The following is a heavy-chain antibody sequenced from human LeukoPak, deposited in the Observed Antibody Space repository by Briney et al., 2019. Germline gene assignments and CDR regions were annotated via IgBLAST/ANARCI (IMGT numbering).Heavy chain of an antibody. CDR1: GFTFSSYS. J-gene: IGHJ3*02. V-gene: IGHV3-21*01. Sequence: PGGSLRLSCAASGFTFSSYSMNWVRQAPGKGLEWVSSISSSSSYIYYAGSVKGRFTISRDNAKNSLYLQMNSLRAEDTAVYYCARDKNAFDIWGQGTMVTVSS. CDR2: ISSSSSYI. CDR3: ARDKNAFDI.